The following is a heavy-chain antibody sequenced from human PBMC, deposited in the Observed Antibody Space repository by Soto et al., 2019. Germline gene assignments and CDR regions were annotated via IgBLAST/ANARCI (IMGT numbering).Heavy chain of an antibody. J-gene: IGHJ4*02. V-gene: IGHV4-59*08. CDR1: GGSISSYY. CDR2: IYYSGST. Sequence: SETLSLTCTVSGGSISSYYWSWIRQPPGKGLEWIGYIYYSGSTNYNPSLKSRVTIPVDTSKNQFSLKLSSVTAADTALYYCARRYGYSFDYWGQGTLVTVSS. D-gene: IGHD1-1*01. CDR3: ARRYGYSFDY.